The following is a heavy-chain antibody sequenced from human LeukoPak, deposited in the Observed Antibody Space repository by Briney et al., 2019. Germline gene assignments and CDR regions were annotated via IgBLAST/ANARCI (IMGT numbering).Heavy chain of an antibody. CDR1: GGSISSYY. CDR2: IYYSGST. D-gene: IGHD3-10*01. Sequence: PSETLSLTRTVSGGSISSYYWSWIRQPPGKGLEWIGYIYYSGSTNYNPSLKSRVTISVDTSKNQFSLKLSSVTAADTAVYYCAREGSGSYYGLWGQGTLVTVSS. J-gene: IGHJ4*02. V-gene: IGHV4-59*01. CDR3: AREGSGSYYGL.